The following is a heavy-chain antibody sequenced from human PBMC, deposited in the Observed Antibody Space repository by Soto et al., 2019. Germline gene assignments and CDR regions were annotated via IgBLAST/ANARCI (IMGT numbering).Heavy chain of an antibody. CDR2: IYYSGST. D-gene: IGHD1-1*01. CDR1: GGSISSGGYY. V-gene: IGHV4-31*03. J-gene: IGHJ3*01. Sequence: QVQLQESGPGLVKPSQTLSLTCTVSGGSISSGGYYWSWIRQHPGKGLEWIGYIYYSGSTYYNPSLKSRVTIRVDTSKLQLPMKLSAVTAADTAVYYCARDWKGARKHAFDLWGQGKMGTGSS. CDR3: ARDWKGARKHAFDL.